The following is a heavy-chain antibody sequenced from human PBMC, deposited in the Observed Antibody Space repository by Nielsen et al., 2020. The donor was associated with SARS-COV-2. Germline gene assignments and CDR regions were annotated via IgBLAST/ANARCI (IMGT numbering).Heavy chain of an antibody. CDR1: GDTFSRHT. CDR3: ASHFGAYFYFHMDV. D-gene: IGHD4/OR15-4a*01. J-gene: IGHJ6*03. CDR2: IIPFFGTT. V-gene: IGHV1-69*13. Sequence: SVKVSCKASGDTFSRHTISWVRQAPGQGLEWMGGIIPFFGTTNYAQKFQGRVTISADESTSTAYMELSSLGSEDTAIYYCASHFGAYFYFHMDVWGNGTTVTVSS.